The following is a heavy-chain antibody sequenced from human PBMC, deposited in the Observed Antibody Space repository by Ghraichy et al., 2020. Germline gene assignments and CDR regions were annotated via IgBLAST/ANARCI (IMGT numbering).Heavy chain of an antibody. D-gene: IGHD4-11*01. J-gene: IGHJ4*02. V-gene: IGHV3-48*01. CDR1: GFTFTGYT. CDR3: ARLRGTTVGNAYFDY. CDR2: IVSSSITM. Sequence: GGSLRLSCAASGFTFTGYTMNWVRQPPGKGLEWVSFIVSSSITMSYADSVKGRFTISRDNAKNSLYLQMNGLRAEDTAVYYCARLRGTTVGNAYFDYWGQGILVTVSS.